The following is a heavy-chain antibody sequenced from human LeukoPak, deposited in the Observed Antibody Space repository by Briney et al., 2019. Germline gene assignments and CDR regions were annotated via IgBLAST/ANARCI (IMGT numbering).Heavy chain of an antibody. V-gene: IGHV3-74*03. CDR3: ARDQTELGPTTVDH. D-gene: IGHD1-14*01. Sequence: GGSLRLSCVGSGFSFSPYWMHWVRQDPVKGLVWVARISSDGSDTKYADSVKGRFTISRDNAKNTLYLQMNSLRAEDTALYYCARDQTELGPTTVDHWGQGTQVTASS. CDR1: GFSFSPYW. J-gene: IGHJ4*02. CDR2: ISSDGSDT.